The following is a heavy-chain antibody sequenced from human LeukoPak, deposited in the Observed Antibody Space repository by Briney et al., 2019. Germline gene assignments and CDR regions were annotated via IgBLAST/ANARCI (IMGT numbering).Heavy chain of an antibody. Sequence: GASVTVSCKASGYTFTSYDINWVRQATGQGLDWMGWMNPNSGNTGYAQKFQGRVTMTRNTSISTAYMELSSLRSDDTAVYYCARGSRGCSSTSCYRVNYYYYYMDVWGKGTTVTVSS. CDR1: GYTFTSYD. J-gene: IGHJ6*03. D-gene: IGHD2-2*02. V-gene: IGHV1-8*01. CDR2: MNPNSGNT. CDR3: ARGSRGCSSTSCYRVNYYYYYMDV.